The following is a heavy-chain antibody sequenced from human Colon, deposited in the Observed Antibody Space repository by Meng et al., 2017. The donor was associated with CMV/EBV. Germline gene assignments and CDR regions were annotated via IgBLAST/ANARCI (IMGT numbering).Heavy chain of an antibody. Sequence: SGGSISSGDFYWTWNRQPPGKGLEWIGYISFSGSTYDNPSLKSRVTISLDTSKNQFSLKLNSVTAADTAVYFCARVRSSSSRYFDYWGQGTLVTVSS. CDR2: ISFSGST. CDR1: GGSISSGDFY. J-gene: IGHJ4*02. V-gene: IGHV4-30-4*01. CDR3: ARVRSSSSRYFDY. D-gene: IGHD6-13*01.